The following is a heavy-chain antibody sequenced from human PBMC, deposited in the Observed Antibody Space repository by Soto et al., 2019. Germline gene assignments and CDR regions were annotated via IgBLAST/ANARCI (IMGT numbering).Heavy chain of an antibody. Sequence: GGSLRLSCAASGFTFSDYYMSWIRQAPGKGLEWVSYISSSGSTIYYADSVKGRFTISRDNAKNSLYLQMNSLRAEDTAVYYCARGLGDIVVVVAATHPSDFDYWGQGTLVTVSS. J-gene: IGHJ4*02. V-gene: IGHV3-11*01. D-gene: IGHD2-15*01. CDR3: ARGLGDIVVVVAATHPSDFDY. CDR1: GFTFSDYY. CDR2: ISSSGSTI.